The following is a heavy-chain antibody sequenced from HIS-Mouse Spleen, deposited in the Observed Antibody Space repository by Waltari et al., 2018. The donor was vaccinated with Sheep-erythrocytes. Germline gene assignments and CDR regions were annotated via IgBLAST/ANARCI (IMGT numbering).Heavy chain of an antibody. D-gene: IGHD3-22*01. CDR2: IYYSGST. CDR1: GGSISSSSYY. J-gene: IGHJ4*02. Sequence: QLQLQESGPGLVKPSETLSLTCTVSGGSISSSSYYWGWIRQPPGKGLEWIGSIYYSGSTYYTPSLKSRVTISGDTSKNQFSLKLSSVTAADTAVYYCARLYYYDSSGYYFDYWGQGTLVTVSS. CDR3: ARLYYYDSSGYYFDY. V-gene: IGHV4-39*01.